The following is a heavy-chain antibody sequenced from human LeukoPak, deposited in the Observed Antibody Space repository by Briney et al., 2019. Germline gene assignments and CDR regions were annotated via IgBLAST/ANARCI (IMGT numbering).Heavy chain of an antibody. CDR3: ARVAYSSGWYIDY. CDR2: IYYSGST. V-gene: IGHV4-59*01. Sequence: PSETLSLTCAVYGGSFSDYYWSWIRQPPGKGLEWIGYIYYSGSTNYNPSLKSRVTISVDTSKNQFSLKLSSVTAADTAVYYCARVAYSSGWYIDYWGQGTLVTVSS. D-gene: IGHD6-19*01. CDR1: GGSFSDYY. J-gene: IGHJ4*02.